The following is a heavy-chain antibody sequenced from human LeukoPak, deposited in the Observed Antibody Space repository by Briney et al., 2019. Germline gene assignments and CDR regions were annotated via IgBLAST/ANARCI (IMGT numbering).Heavy chain of an antibody. J-gene: IGHJ5*02. Sequence: SETLSLTCTVSGGSISSYYWSWIRQPPGKGLEWIGYIYYSGSTNYNPSLKSRVTISVDTSKNQFSLKLSSVTAADTAVYYCARAGCGGDCPPVWFDPWGQGTLVTVSS. CDR1: GGSISSYY. D-gene: IGHD2-21*02. CDR2: IYYSGST. CDR3: ARAGCGGDCPPVWFDP. V-gene: IGHV4-59*01.